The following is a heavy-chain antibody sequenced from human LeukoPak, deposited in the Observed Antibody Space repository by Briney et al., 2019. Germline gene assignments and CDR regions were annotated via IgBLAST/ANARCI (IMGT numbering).Heavy chain of an antibody. CDR2: IKQDGSET. CDR1: GFTFSSYA. D-gene: IGHD1-26*01. Sequence: GGSLRLSCAASGFTFSSYAMSWVRQAPGKGLEWVANIKQDGSETYYVDSVKGRFTISRDNAKNSLFLQMNSLRAEDTALYYCARDPYSGSYGDYYYYYMDVWGKGTTVTISS. J-gene: IGHJ6*03. CDR3: ARDPYSGSYGDYYYYYMDV. V-gene: IGHV3-7*01.